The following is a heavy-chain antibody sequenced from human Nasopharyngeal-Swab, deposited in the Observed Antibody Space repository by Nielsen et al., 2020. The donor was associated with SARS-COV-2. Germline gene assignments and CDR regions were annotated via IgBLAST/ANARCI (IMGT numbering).Heavy chain of an antibody. J-gene: IGHJ4*02. CDR1: GFTFSSYA. Sequence: GESLKISCAASGFTFSSYAMSWVRQAPGKGLEWVSGVSGSGGTTKYADSVKGRFTISRDNSKNKLYLQMHSLRVEDTAVYYCARDGDYTLDYWGQGTLVTVSS. D-gene: IGHD4-17*01. CDR2: VSGSGGTT. V-gene: IGHV3-23*01. CDR3: ARDGDYTLDY.